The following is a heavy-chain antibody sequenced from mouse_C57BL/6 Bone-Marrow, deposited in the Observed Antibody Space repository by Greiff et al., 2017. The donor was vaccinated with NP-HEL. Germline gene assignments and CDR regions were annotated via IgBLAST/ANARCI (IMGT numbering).Heavy chain of an antibody. D-gene: IGHD1-1*01. CDR1: GYTFTSYW. V-gene: IGHV1-59*01. J-gene: IGHJ3*01. CDR2: IDPSDSYT. CDR3: ARITTVVGGTFAD. Sequence: QVQLKQPGAELVRPGTSVKLSCKASGYTFTSYWMHWVKQRPGQGLEWIGVIDPSDSYTNYNQKFKGKATLTVDTSSSTAYMQLSSLTSEDSAVYYCARITTVVGGTFADWGQGTLVTVSA.